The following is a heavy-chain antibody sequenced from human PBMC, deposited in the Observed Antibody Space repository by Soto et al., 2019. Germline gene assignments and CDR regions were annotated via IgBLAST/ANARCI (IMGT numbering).Heavy chain of an antibody. CDR3: ARDRSPTMVRGVPFIYGMDV. J-gene: IGHJ6*02. V-gene: IGHV3-53*04. CDR2: IYSGGST. Sequence: EVQLVESGGGLVQPGGSLRLSCAASGFTVSSNYMSWVRQAPGKGLEWVSVIYSGGSTYYADSVKGRFTISRHNSKNALYLQRNSLRAEDTAVYYCARDRSPTMVRGVPFIYGMDVWGQGTTVTVSS. CDR1: GFTVSSNY. D-gene: IGHD3-10*01.